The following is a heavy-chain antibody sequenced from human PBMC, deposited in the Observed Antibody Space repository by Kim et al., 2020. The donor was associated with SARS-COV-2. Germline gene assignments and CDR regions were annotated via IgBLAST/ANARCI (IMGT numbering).Heavy chain of an antibody. D-gene: IGHD2-15*01. V-gene: IGHV1-3*01. CDR1: GCTFTSYS. J-gene: IGHJ4*02. CDR3: ASPGVGYCSGGSCYNTFDY. Sequence: ASVQVSCKASGCTFTSYSMHWVRQAPGQRLEWMGWINAGNGNTKYSQKFQGRVTITRDTSASTAYMELSSLRSDDTAVYYCASPGVGYCSGGSCYNTFDYWGQGTLVTVSS. CDR2: INAGNGNT.